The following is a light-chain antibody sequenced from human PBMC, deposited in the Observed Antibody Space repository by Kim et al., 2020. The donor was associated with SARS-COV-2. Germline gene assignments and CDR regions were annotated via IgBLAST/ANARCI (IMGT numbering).Light chain of an antibody. CDR3: QQYGTSLRT. V-gene: IGKV3-20*01. CDR1: QSVTSSY. CDR2: GAS. Sequence: PGERAILSCRASQSVTSSYLAWYQQKPGQPPRLLIYGASNRATGIPDRFSGSGSGTDFTLTISRLESEDLAVYYCQQYGTSLRTFGQGTKVDIK. J-gene: IGKJ1*01.